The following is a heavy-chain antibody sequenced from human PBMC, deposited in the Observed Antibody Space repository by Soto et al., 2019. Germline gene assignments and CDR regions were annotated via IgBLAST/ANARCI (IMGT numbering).Heavy chain of an antibody. Sequence: ASVKVSCKASGYTFTSYGISWVRQAPGQGLEWMGWISAYNGNTNYAQKLQGRVTMTTDTSTSTAYMELRSLRSDDTAVYYCARGVCSSTSCYMIGVNDPWGQGTLVTVSS. D-gene: IGHD2-2*02. J-gene: IGHJ5*02. CDR3: ARGVCSSTSCYMIGVNDP. CDR1: GYTFTSYG. CDR2: ISAYNGNT. V-gene: IGHV1-18*01.